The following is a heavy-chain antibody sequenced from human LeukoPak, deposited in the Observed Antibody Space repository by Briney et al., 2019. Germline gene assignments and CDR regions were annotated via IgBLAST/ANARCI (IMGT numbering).Heavy chain of an antibody. V-gene: IGHV1-8*01. CDR1: GYTFTSYD. J-gene: IGHJ6*02. D-gene: IGHD4-17*01. CDR3: ARSLTTVTIIYYYYYYGMDV. CDR2: MNPNSGNT. Sequence: GASVKVSCKASGYTFTSYDINWVRQATGQGLEWMGWMNPNSGNTGYAQKFQGRVTMTRNTSISTAYMELSSLRSEDTAVYYCARSLTTVTIIYYYYYYGMDVWGQGTLVTVSS.